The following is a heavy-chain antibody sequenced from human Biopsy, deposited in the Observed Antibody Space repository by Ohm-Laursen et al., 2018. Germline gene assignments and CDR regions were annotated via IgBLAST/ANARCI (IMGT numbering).Heavy chain of an antibody. Sequence: ETLSLTCIVSGDSISSYYWSWIRQPPGKGLQWIGYVYYTGSTDYNPSLQSRVTISVDTSKNHFSLRLRSVTPADTAIYYCARDRGYYSDRTVPGYFDLWGRGTLVTVSS. J-gene: IGHJ2*01. CDR2: VYYTGST. CDR1: GDSISSYY. V-gene: IGHV4-59*01. D-gene: IGHD3-22*01. CDR3: ARDRGYYSDRTVPGYFDL.